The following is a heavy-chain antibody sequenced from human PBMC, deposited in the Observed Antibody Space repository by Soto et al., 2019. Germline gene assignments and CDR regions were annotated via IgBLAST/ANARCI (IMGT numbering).Heavy chain of an antibody. CDR3: ARGVTVFGLVSRFWFDP. V-gene: IGHV4-30-4*01. CDR1: GGSISSGDYS. D-gene: IGHD3-3*01. Sequence: PSETLSLTCTVSGGSISSGDYSWCWVRESPGKGLEWIGHIYNSGITYYNPSLKSRVVISIDTSRNQFSLRLNSLTAADRAVYFRARGVTVFGLVSRFWFDPWGQGTVVTVSS. J-gene: IGHJ5*02. CDR2: IYNSGIT.